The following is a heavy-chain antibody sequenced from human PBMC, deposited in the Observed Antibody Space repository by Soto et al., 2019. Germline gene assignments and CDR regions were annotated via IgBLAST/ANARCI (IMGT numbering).Heavy chain of an antibody. CDR3: ARGEDIVGVVAATPQGMGV. CDR1: GFTFSSYG. J-gene: IGHJ6*02. V-gene: IGHV3-33*01. D-gene: IGHD2-15*01. CDR2: IWYDGSNK. Sequence: QVQLVESGGGVVQPGRSLRLSCAASGFTFSSYGMHWVRQAPGKGLEWVAVIWYDGSNKYYGDSVKGGFTISIDNSKNPLYLQMNSLRAEDTAVYYCARGEDIVGVVAATPQGMGVWGQGTTVTVSS.